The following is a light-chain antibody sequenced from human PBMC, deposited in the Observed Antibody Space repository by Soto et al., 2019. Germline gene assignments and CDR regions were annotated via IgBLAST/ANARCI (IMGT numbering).Light chain of an antibody. J-gene: IGKJ1*01. V-gene: IGKV3-20*01. Sequence: TLSCRASQSVNRNFLAWYQQRPGQAPRLLIYGASSRASGIPDKFSGSGSGTDFTLTISRLEPEDFALYYCQQYGNSPRTFGQGPKVDIK. CDR3: QQYGNSPRT. CDR1: QSVNRNF. CDR2: GAS.